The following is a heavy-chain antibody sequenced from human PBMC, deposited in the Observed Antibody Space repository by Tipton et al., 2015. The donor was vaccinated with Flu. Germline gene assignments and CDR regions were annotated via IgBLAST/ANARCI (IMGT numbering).Heavy chain of an antibody. CDR1: GDSISSDFY. Sequence: TLSLTCAVSGDSISSDFYWAWIRQFPGKGLEWIGTVSRTGSTIYNPSLQSRVTISIDTTKNQFSLNMGSVTAAGMAVYYCARREYSNYVSDPKSWFDPWGQRTLVAVSS. J-gene: IGHJ5*02. D-gene: IGHD4-11*01. CDR3: ARREYSNYVSDPKSWFDP. CDR2: VSRTGST. V-gene: IGHV4-38-2*01.